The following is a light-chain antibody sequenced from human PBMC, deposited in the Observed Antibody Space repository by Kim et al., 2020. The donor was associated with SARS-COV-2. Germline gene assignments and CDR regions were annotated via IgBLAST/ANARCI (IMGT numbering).Light chain of an antibody. CDR2: WAS. CDR3: QQYYSTPT. V-gene: IGKV4-1*01. J-gene: IGKJ1*01. Sequence: DIVMTQSPDSLAVSLGERATINCKSSQTILYSSKNKNNLAWYQQKPGQPPKLLIYWASTRESGVPDRFSGSGSGTDFTLTISSLQAEDVAVYFCQQYYSTPTFGQGTKVDIK. CDR1: QTILYSSKNKNN.